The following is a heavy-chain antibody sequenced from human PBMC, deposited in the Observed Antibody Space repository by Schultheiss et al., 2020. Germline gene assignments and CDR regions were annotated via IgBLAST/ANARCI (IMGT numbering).Heavy chain of an antibody. J-gene: IGHJ4*02. Sequence: GGSLRLSCAASGFTFSSYSMNWVRQAPGKGLEWVSAISGSGGSTYYADCVKGRFTISRDNSKNTLYLQMFSLRAEDTAVYYCAKDVDIAVAGPEDYWGQGTLVTVSS. V-gene: IGHV3-23*01. CDR1: GFTFSSYS. CDR2: ISGSGGST. D-gene: IGHD6-19*01. CDR3: AKDVDIAVAGPEDY.